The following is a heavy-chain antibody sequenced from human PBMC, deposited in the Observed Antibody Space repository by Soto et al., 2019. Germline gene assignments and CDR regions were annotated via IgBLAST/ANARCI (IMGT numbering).Heavy chain of an antibody. CDR3: ARDKQWLVLFDY. D-gene: IGHD6-19*01. V-gene: IGHV3-30-3*01. J-gene: IGHJ4*02. CDR2: ISYDGSNK. Sequence: QVQLVESGGGVVQPGRSLRLSCAASGFTFSSYAMHWVRQAPGKGLEWVAVISYDGSNKYYADSVKGRFTISRDNSKNTLYLQMNSLSAEDTAVYYCARDKQWLVLFDYWGQGTLVTVSS. CDR1: GFTFSSYA.